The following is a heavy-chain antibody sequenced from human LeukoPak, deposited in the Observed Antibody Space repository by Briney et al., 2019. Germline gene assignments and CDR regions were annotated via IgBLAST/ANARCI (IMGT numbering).Heavy chain of an antibody. CDR2: ISGPGDTT. J-gene: IGHJ4*02. Sequence: QPGGSLRLSCAASGFTFSTYAMGRVRHAPGMGLEWVSAISGPGDTTYYADSVKGRFTISRDNSRDTLFLQMNSLRVEDTAVYYCVKDPGSGWYVLYWGQGTLVTVSS. CDR3: VKDPGSGWYVLY. CDR1: GFTFSTYA. V-gene: IGHV3-23*01. D-gene: IGHD6-19*01.